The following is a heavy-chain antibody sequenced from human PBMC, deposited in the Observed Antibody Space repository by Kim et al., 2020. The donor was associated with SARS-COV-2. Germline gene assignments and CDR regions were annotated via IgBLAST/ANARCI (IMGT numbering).Heavy chain of an antibody. V-gene: IGHV7-4-1*02. CDR1: GYTFTSYA. J-gene: IGHJ6*02. CDR3: ARACSSTSCYMRKDYYYYGMDV. CDR2: INTNTGNP. D-gene: IGHD2-2*02. Sequence: ASVKVSCKASGYTFTSYAMNWVRQAPGQGLEWMGWINTNTGNPTYAQGFTGRFVFSLDTSVSTAYLQISSLKAEDTAVYYCARACSSTSCYMRKDYYYYGMDVWGQGTTVTVSS.